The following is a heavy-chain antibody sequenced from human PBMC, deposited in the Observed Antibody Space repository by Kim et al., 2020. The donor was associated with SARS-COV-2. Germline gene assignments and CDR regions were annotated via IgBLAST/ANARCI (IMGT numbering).Heavy chain of an antibody. J-gene: IGHJ3*01. Sequence: GGSLRLSCSASGFTFSNYLLNWVRQAPGKGLEWVSAIKGGGGNTFYADSVKGRFTISRDNPKNTLYLQMNSLRAEDTAIYYCAKSQASYFNDALDVWGRGTIVTVSS. CDR3: AKSQASYFNDALDV. V-gene: IGHV3-23*01. D-gene: IGHD3-10*01. CDR2: IKGGGGNT. CDR1: GFTFSNYL.